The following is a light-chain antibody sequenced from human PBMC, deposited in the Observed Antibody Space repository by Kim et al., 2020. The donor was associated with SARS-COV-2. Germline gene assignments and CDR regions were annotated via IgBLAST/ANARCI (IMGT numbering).Light chain of an antibody. Sequence: SITISCTGTNSDIGGYDYISWYQHHPGKAPKLLIYGVSKRPSAVSNRFSGSKSGNTASLTISGLQAEDEADYYCSSFTTSNSFEIFGGGTQLTVL. V-gene: IGLV2-14*03. CDR1: NSDIGGYDY. J-gene: IGLJ2*01. CDR3: SSFTTSNSFEI. CDR2: GVS.